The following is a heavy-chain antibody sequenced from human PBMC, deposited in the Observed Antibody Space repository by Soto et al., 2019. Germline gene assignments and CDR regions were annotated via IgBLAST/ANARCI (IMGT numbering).Heavy chain of an antibody. CDR1: SGSFSGYY. D-gene: IGHD6-6*01. CDR2: ISQSGNT. Sequence: PSETLSLTCSIYSGSFSGYYWSWIRQPPGKGLEWIGEISQSGNTNYSPSLKSRVSTSIDTSKKQFSLNLAPVSAADTAVYYCARAPKVSGSSQTRPDFWGQGTLVTVSS. J-gene: IGHJ4*02. V-gene: IGHV4-34*01. CDR3: ARAPKVSGSSQTRPDF.